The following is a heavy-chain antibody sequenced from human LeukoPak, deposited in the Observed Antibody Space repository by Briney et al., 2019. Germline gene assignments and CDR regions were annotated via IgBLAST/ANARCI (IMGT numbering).Heavy chain of an antibody. J-gene: IGHJ3*02. Sequence: SETLSLTCTVSGGSISSRDNYWGWFRQPPGKGLGWIGSIYYSGNTYYNPPLESRVTISVDTSKNQFSLRLSSVTAADTAVYYCARQRILGATIDAFDIWGQGTMVTVSS. D-gene: IGHD1-26*01. CDR1: GGSISSRDNY. CDR2: IYYSGNT. V-gene: IGHV4-39*01. CDR3: ARQRILGATIDAFDI.